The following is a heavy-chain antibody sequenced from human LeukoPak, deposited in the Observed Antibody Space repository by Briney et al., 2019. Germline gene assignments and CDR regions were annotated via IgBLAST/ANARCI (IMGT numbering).Heavy chain of an antibody. CDR2: ISSSGSTI. CDR1: GFTFSSYE. Sequence: GGSLRLSCAASGFTFSSYEMNWVLQAPGKGLEWVSYISSSGSTIFYADSVKGRFTISRDNAKNSLYLQTNSLRAEDTAVYYCARAGQEWFGELGFDQWGQGTLVIVSS. CDR3: ARAGQEWFGELGFDQ. J-gene: IGHJ4*02. D-gene: IGHD3-10*01. V-gene: IGHV3-48*03.